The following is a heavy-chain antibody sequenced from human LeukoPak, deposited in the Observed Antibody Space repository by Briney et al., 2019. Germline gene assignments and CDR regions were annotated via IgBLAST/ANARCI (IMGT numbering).Heavy chain of an antibody. CDR3: ARDNIAVAADAFDI. J-gene: IGHJ3*02. Sequence: TGGSLRLSCAASGFTFSSYSMNWVRQAPGKGLEWVSSISSSSSYIYYADSVKGRFTISRDNAKNSLYLQMNSLRAEDTAVYYCARDNIAVAADAFDIWGQGTMVTVSS. CDR2: ISSSSSYI. D-gene: IGHD6-19*01. CDR1: GFTFSSYS. V-gene: IGHV3-21*01.